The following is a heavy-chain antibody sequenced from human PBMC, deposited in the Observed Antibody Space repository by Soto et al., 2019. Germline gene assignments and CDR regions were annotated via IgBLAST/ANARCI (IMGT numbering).Heavy chain of an antibody. CDR3: TDGLGI. J-gene: IGHJ6*02. Sequence: EVQLVESGGGLVKPGGSLRLSCAASGFGFTNAWMNWVRQAPGKGLEWVGRIRSRSDGGTTDNAAPVRDRFTISRDDSENTLYLQMNSLKTEDTGVYCCTDGLGIWGQGTTVTVSS. CDR2: IRSRSDGGTT. V-gene: IGHV3-15*07. CDR1: GFGFTNAW.